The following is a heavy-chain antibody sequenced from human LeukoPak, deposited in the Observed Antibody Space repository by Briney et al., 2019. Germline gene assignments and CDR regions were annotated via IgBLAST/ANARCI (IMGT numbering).Heavy chain of an antibody. V-gene: IGHV3-53*01. J-gene: IGHJ3*02. CDR2: ICSGGGT. Sequence: GGSLRLTCAASGFTISSNYMSWVRQAPGKGLEWVAVICSGGGTYYSDAVKGRFIISKDKSTNTVYPQMNSLRAEDTGVYYCARDPESTRGGACDIWGERTMVTLST. D-gene: IGHD2/OR15-2a*01. CDR1: GFTISSNY. CDR3: ARDPESTRGGACDI.